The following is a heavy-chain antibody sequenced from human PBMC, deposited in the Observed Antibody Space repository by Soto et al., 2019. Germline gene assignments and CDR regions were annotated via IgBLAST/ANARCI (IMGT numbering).Heavy chain of an antibody. CDR3: ARRKERSGPHYFDS. J-gene: IGHJ4*02. CDR1: GYTFITYD. D-gene: IGHD1-1*01. CDR2: MNPYNGNA. V-gene: IGHV1-8*01. Sequence: CKASGYTFITYDINWVRQAPGQGLEWMGWMNPYNGNAGYAQKFQGRVTMTRNTSISTAYMELSSLKSNDTAVYFCARRKERSGPHYFDSWGQGTLVTVSS.